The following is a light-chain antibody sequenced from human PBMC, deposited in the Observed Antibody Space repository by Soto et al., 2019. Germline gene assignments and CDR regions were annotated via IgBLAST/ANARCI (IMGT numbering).Light chain of an antibody. V-gene: IGKV1-5*03. Sequence: DIQLTQSPSTLSASVGDRVTLTCRASQTISDWLAWYQQKPGKAPKLLIYRSSSLESGLPSRFSGSGYGTEFTLTISSLQPDDFATYYCQQYNSYWTFGQGTKVEIK. J-gene: IGKJ1*01. CDR1: QTISDW. CDR3: QQYNSYWT. CDR2: RSS.